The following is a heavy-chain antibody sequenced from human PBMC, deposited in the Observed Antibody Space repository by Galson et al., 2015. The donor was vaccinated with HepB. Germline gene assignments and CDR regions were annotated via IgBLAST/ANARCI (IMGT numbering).Heavy chain of an antibody. V-gene: IGHV3-15*01. D-gene: IGHD3-22*01. J-gene: IGHJ4*02. CDR2: IKSKTDGGTT. CDR3: TTDGVRSYYYDSSGYLD. CDR1: GFTFSNAW. Sequence: SLRLSCAASGFTFSNAWMSWVRQAPGKGLGWVGRIKSKTDGGTTDYAAPVKGRFTISRDDSKNTLYLQMNSLKTEDTAVYYCTTDGVRSYYYDSSGYLDWGQGTLVTVSS.